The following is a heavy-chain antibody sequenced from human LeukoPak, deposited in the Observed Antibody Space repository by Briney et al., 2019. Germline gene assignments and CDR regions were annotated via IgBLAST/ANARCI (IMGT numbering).Heavy chain of an antibody. Sequence: GESLKIFCKGSGYSFSTYWIGWVRQMLGKGLEWMGIIYPGDSDTRYSPSFRGQVTISADKSISTAYLQWSSLKASDTAMYYCARGNGYNFGSIDYWGQGTLVTVSS. CDR1: GYSFSTYW. D-gene: IGHD5-24*01. V-gene: IGHV5-51*01. CDR2: IYPGDSDT. J-gene: IGHJ4*02. CDR3: ARGNGYNFGSIDY.